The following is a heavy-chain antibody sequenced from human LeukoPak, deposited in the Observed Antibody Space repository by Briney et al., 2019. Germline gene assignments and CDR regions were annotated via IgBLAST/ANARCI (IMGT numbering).Heavy chain of an antibody. Sequence: PSETLSLTCTVSGGSISSYYWSWIRQPPGKGLEWIGYIYYSGSTNYNPSLKSRVTISVDTSKNQFSLKLSSVTAADTAVYYCARINYDSSGYGPTNWFDPWGQGTLVTVSS. CDR2: IYYSGST. V-gene: IGHV4-59*01. J-gene: IGHJ5*02. CDR1: GGSISSYY. D-gene: IGHD3-22*01. CDR3: ARINYDSSGYGPTNWFDP.